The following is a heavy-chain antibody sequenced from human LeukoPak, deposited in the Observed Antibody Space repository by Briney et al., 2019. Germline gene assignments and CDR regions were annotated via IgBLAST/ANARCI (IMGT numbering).Heavy chain of an antibody. CDR3: ARALVGTGLDY. V-gene: IGHV3-13*01. CDR2: IGTAGDT. J-gene: IGHJ4*02. Sequence: GGSLRLSCAASGFTFSSYDMHWVRQATGKGLEWDSAIGTAGDTYYPGSVKGRFTISRENAKNSLYLQMNSLRAGDTAVYYCARALVGTGLDYWGQGTLVTVSS. CDR1: GFTFSSYD. D-gene: IGHD3/OR15-3a*01.